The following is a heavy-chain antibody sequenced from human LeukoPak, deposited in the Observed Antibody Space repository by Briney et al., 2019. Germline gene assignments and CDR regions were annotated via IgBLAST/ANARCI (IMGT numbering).Heavy chain of an antibody. D-gene: IGHD6-19*01. CDR1: GGSISSLF. CDR2: IYYSGST. V-gene: IGHV4-59*01. J-gene: IGHJ4*02. Sequence: SETLSLTCSVSGGSISSLFWSWIRQSPGKGLEWIGYIYYSGSTSYNPSLKSRVTISLDTSKSQFSLKLSSVTAADTALYYCASGHRSAISPYYFDYWGQGILVTVSS. CDR3: ASGHRSAISPYYFDY.